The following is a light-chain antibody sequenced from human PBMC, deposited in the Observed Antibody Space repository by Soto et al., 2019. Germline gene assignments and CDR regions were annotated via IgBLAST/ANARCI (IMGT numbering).Light chain of an antibody. CDR1: QSVSSSY. CDR2: GAS. CDR3: QQYNTYSA. V-gene: IGKV3-20*01. Sequence: EIVLTQSPGTLSLSTGERATLSCRASQSVSSSYLAWYQQKPGQAPRLLIYGASSRATGIPDRFSGSGSGTEFTLTISGLQPDDFATYYCQQYNTYSAFGQGTKVDIK. J-gene: IGKJ1*01.